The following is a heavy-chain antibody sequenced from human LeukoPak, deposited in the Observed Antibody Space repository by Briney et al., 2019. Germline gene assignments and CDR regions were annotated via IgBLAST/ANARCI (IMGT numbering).Heavy chain of an antibody. CDR1: GFAFNMYW. Sequence: GGSLRLSCVVSGFAFNMYWMNWVRQAPGKGLEWVASISKDGSEKYYVDSVRGRFTISRDNAKNSLFLQMNSLRAEDTAIYYCTSHYWNDYWGQGTPVTVSS. D-gene: IGHD1-1*01. J-gene: IGHJ4*02. CDR2: ISKDGSEK. V-gene: IGHV3-7*01. CDR3: TSHYWNDY.